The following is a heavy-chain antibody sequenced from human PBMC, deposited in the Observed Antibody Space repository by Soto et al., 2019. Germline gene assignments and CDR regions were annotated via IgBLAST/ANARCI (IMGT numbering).Heavy chain of an antibody. D-gene: IGHD2-15*01. CDR3: ARDRSRGGFTGTVCYFDDFDS. CDR1: GGSVSSGGYY. Sequence: PSETLSLTCTISGGSVSSGGYYWSWIRHHPGKGLEWIGSIYYSGSTYYNPSLKSRLTISVDTSKIQFSLRLTSVTAADTAVYFCARDRSRGGFTGTVCYFDDFDSWGQGPMINVS. CDR2: IYYSGST. V-gene: IGHV4-31*03. J-gene: IGHJ3*01.